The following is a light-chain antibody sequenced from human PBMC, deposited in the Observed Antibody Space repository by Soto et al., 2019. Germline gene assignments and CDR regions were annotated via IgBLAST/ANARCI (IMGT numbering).Light chain of an antibody. V-gene: IGKV1-9*01. CDR3: QQLDNYTRT. CDR1: QSISSY. J-gene: IGKJ1*01. CDR2: TAS. Sequence: DIQMTESPSSLSASVGDRVTITCQASQSISSYLNWYQQKPGKAPKILIYTASTLQSGVPSRFSGSGSGTDFTLTISSLQPEDFATYYCQQLDNYTRTFGQGTKVDIK.